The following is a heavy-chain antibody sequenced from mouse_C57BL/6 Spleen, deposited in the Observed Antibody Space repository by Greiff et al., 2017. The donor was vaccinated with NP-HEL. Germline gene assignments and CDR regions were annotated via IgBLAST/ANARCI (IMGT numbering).Heavy chain of an antibody. V-gene: IGHV5-4*01. CDR3: ARDRPQGD. Sequence: EVKLVESGGGLVKPGGSLKLSCAASGFTFSSYAMSWVRQTPEKRLEWVATISDGGSYTYYPDNVKGRFTISRDNAKNNLYLQMSHLKSEDTAMYYCARDRPQGDWGQGTLDTVSA. CDR1: GFTFSSYA. J-gene: IGHJ3*01. CDR2: ISDGGSYT.